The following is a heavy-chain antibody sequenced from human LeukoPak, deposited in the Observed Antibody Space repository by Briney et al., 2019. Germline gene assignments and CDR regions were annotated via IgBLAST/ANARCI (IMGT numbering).Heavy chain of an antibody. CDR2: IIPIFGTA. Sequence: SVKVSCKASGGTFSSYAISWVRQAPGQGLEWMGGIIPIFGTAIYAQKFQGRVTLAEDTSTDTAYMELSSLRSEDTAVYYCATLRESSSWPRIYYGMDVWGQGTTVTVSS. CDR1: GGTFSSYA. CDR3: ATLRESSSWPRIYYGMDV. J-gene: IGHJ6*02. D-gene: IGHD6-13*01. V-gene: IGHV1-69*06.